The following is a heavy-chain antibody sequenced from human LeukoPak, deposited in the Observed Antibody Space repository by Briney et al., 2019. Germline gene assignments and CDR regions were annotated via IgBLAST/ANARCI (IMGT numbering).Heavy chain of an antibody. CDR3: ARAYSPYCSSGSCNRAEYFQH. CDR2: INHSGST. J-gene: IGHJ1*01. Sequence: SETLSLTCAVYGGSFSGYYWSWIRQPPGKGLEWIGEINHSGSTNYNPSLKSRVTISVDTSKNQSSLKLSSVTAADTAVYYCARAYSPYCSSGSCNRAEYFQHWGQGTLVTVSS. V-gene: IGHV4-34*01. CDR1: GGSFSGYY. D-gene: IGHD2-15*01.